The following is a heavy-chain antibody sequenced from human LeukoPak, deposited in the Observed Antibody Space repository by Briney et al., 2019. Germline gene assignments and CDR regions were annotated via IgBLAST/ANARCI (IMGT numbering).Heavy chain of an antibody. J-gene: IGHJ4*02. CDR3: ARQFADILTGYPIDY. Sequence: SETLSLTCTVSGGSISSSSYYWGWIRQPPGKGLEWIGSIYYSGSTYYNPSLKSRVTISVDTSKNQFSLKLSSVTAADTAAYYCARQFADILTGYPIDYWGQGTLVTVSS. D-gene: IGHD3-9*01. V-gene: IGHV4-39*01. CDR1: GGSISSSSYY. CDR2: IYYSGST.